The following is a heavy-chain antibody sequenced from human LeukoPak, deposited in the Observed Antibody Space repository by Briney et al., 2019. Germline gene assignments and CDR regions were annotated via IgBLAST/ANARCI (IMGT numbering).Heavy chain of an antibody. CDR1: GFTFSSYA. D-gene: IGHD3-22*01. CDR2: ISSNGGST. V-gene: IGHV3-64*01. J-gene: IGHJ4*02. CDR3: ARGTYYDSSGYYFFDY. Sequence: GGSLRLSCAAPGFTFSSYAMHWVRQAPGKGLEYVSTISSNGGSTYYVNSVKGRFTISRDNSKNTLFLQMGSLRAEDMAVYYCARGTYYDSSGYYFFDYWGQGTLVTVSS.